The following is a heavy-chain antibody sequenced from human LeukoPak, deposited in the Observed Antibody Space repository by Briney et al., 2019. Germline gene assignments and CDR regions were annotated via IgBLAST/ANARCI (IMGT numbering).Heavy chain of an antibody. CDR1: GFTFSSYW. CDR2: INSDGSST. CDR3: ARIRSHGYFDY. Sequence: GGSLRLSCAASGFTFSSYWMHWVHQAPGKGLVWVSRINSDGSSTSYADSVKGRFTISRDNAKNTLYLQMNSLRAEDTAVYYCARIRSHGYFDYWGQGTLVTVSS. D-gene: IGHD3-10*01. J-gene: IGHJ4*02. V-gene: IGHV3-74*01.